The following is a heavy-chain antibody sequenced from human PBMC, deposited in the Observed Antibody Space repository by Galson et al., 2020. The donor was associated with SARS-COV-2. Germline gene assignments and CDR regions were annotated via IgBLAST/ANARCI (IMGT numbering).Heavy chain of an antibody. D-gene: IGHD6-13*01. J-gene: IGHJ3*02. CDR1: GFTFSGYG. CDR3: ARAGLAAADAFDI. V-gene: IGHV3-33*01. Sequence: GESLKISCAASGFTFSGYGMHWVRQAPGKGLEWVANIWHDGSNKDYEDSVKGRFTISRDDSKNTLFLQMNSLRAEDTAVYYCARAGLAAADAFDIWGQGTRVTVSS. CDR2: IWHDGSNK.